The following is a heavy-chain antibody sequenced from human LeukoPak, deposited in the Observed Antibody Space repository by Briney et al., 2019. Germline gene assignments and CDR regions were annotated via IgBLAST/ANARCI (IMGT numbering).Heavy chain of an antibody. CDR3: AKDLFSGGYSYTYDY. CDR2: ISGSGGST. J-gene: IGHJ4*02. CDR1: GFTFSSYA. Sequence: GGSLRLSCAAPGFTFSSYAMSWVRQAPGKGLEWVSAISGSGGSTYYADSVKGRFTISRDNSKNTLYLQMNSLRAEDTAVYYCAKDLFSGGYSYTYDYWGQGTLVTVSS. D-gene: IGHD5-18*01. V-gene: IGHV3-23*01.